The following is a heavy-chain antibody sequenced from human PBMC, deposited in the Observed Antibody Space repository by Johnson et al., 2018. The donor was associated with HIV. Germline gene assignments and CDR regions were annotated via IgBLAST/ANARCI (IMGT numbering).Heavy chain of an antibody. V-gene: IGHV3-7*04. Sequence: VQLVESGGGLVQPGGSLRLSCAVSGFTFSSYWMTWVRQAPGKGLEWVANIKQDGSEKYYVDSVKGRFTISRDNAKNSLYLEMNSLRAEDTALYYCARELWELNAFDIWGQGTLVTVSS. D-gene: IGHD1-26*01. J-gene: IGHJ3*02. CDR2: IKQDGSEK. CDR1: GFTFSSYW. CDR3: ARELWELNAFDI.